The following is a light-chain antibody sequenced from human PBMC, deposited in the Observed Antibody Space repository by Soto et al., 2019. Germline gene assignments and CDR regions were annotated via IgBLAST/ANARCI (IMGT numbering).Light chain of an antibody. J-gene: IGKJ1*01. CDR2: GAS. CDR1: QSVDIN. Sequence: ERVLTQSPATLSVSPGDRVNLSCRASQSVDINLDWYQQKAGQAPRLLVYGASTKATDMPGRFSGRGSGTEFTLTINNLQSEDFAVYYCQQYRNWPRTFGQGTKVEIK. CDR3: QQYRNWPRT. V-gene: IGKV3-15*01.